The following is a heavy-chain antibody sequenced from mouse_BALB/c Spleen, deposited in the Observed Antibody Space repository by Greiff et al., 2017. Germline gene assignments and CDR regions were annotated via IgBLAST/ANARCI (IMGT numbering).Heavy chain of an antibody. D-gene: IGHD1-1*01. CDR2: ISSGSSTI. CDR1: GFTFSSFG. Sequence: EVQLVESGGGLVQPGGSRKLSCAASGFTFSSFGMHWVRQAPEKGLEWVAYISSGSSTIYYADTVKGRFTISRDNPKNTLFLQMTRLRSEDTAMYYCARDGNPYAMDYWGQGTSVTVSS. J-gene: IGHJ4*01. V-gene: IGHV5-17*02. CDR3: ARDGNPYAMDY.